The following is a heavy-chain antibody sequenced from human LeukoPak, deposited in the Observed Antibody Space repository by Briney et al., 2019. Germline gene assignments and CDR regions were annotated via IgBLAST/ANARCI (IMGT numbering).Heavy chain of an antibody. Sequence: GGSLRLSCAASGFTFSSYEMNWVRQAPGKGLEWVSYISSSGSTIYYADSVKGRFTISRDNAKNSLYLQMNSLRAEDTAVYYCAATPITIVGVVNGGFDYGAREPSSPSPQ. V-gene: IGHV3-48*03. CDR1: GFTFSSYE. CDR2: ISSSGSTI. CDR3: AATPITIVGVVNGGFDY. D-gene: IGHD3-3*01. J-gene: IGHJ4*02.